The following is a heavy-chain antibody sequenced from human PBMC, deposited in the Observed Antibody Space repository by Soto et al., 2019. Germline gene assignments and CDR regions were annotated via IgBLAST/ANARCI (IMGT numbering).Heavy chain of an antibody. Sequence: GGSLRLSCAASGVTVSSYAMSWVRQAPGKGLEWVSAISGSGGSTYYADSVKGRFTISRDNSKNTLYLQMNGLRAEDTAVYYCASGTNGAFFVYWGQGILVIV. J-gene: IGHJ4*02. D-gene: IGHD2-8*01. V-gene: IGHV3-23*01. CDR2: ISGSGGST. CDR1: GVTVSSYA. CDR3: ASGTNGAFFVY.